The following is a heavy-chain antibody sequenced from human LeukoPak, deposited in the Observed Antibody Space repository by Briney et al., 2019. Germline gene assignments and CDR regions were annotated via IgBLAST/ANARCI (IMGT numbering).Heavy chain of an antibody. Sequence: GGSLRLSCAASGFTFSNYWMHWVRQAPGKGLVWVSRINPDGGRISYADSVKGRFTISRDDAKNMLFLQMNSLRGEDTAVYHCVRGGPSTWFWGQGTLVTVSS. CDR3: VRGGPSTWF. CDR2: INPDGGRI. CDR1: GFTFSNYW. V-gene: IGHV3-74*01. D-gene: IGHD3-22*01. J-gene: IGHJ4*02.